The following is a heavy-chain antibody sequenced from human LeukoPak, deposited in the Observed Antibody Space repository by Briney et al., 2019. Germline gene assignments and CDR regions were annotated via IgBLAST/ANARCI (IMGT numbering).Heavy chain of an antibody. CDR3: ARCDLMGASDFDY. D-gene: IGHD1-26*01. Sequence: PSETLSLTCTVSGGSISSSSYYWGWIRQPPGKGLEWIGYIYYSGSTNYNPSLKSRVTISVDTSKNQFSLKLSSVTAADTAVYYCARCDLMGASDFDYWGQGTLVTVSS. J-gene: IGHJ4*02. V-gene: IGHV4-61*05. CDR1: GGSISSSSYY. CDR2: IYYSGST.